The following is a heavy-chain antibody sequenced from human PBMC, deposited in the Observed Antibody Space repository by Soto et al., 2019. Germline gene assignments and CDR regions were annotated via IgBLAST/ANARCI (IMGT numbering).Heavy chain of an antibody. CDR3: VKPPVITASYYYYDMDV. D-gene: IGHD4-4*01. Sequence: PVGSLRLSCGASGFTFSTYPMSWVRQAPGKGLEWVSGISGSGISTYYTDSVKGRFTISRDNSKNTVFLQMNSLRDEDTAVYYCVKPPVITASYYYYDMDVWGQGTTVTV. J-gene: IGHJ6*02. CDR2: ISGSGIST. V-gene: IGHV3-23*01. CDR1: GFTFSTYP.